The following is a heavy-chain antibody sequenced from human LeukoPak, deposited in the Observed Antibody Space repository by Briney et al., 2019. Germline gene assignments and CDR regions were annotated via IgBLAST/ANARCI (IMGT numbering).Heavy chain of an antibody. CDR2: INPNSGGT. J-gene: IGHJ4*02. CDR1: GYTFTSYG. V-gene: IGHV1-2*02. CDR3: ARSEVRGVIRWPLAVNY. Sequence: RASVKVSCKASGYTFTSYGISWVRQAPGQGLEWMGWINPNSGGTSYAQKFQGRVTMTRDTSISTAYMELSRLRSDDTAVYYCARSEVRGVIRWPLAVNYWGQGTLVTVSS. D-gene: IGHD3-10*01.